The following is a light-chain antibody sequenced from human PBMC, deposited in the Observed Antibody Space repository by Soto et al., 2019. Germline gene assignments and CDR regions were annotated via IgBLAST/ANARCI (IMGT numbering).Light chain of an antibody. V-gene: IGKV1-5*01. CDR2: EAS. Sequence: DIQMTQSPSTLSASVGDRVTITCRASQNINTWLAWNQQEPGKAPKLLIFEASTLQGGVPSRFSGSGSGTEFTLTINSLQPDDFATFYCQQYSRSPYTFGRGTKLE. CDR1: QNINTW. J-gene: IGKJ2*01. CDR3: QQYSRSPYT.